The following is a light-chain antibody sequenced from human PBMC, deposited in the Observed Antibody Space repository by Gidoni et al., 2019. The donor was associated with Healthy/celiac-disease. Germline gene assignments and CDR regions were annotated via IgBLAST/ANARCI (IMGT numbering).Light chain of an antibody. CDR3: QQYNSCPGA. Sequence: LVITQAPATLAVSRGERATLSCRASQSVSSNLAWYQQKPGQAPRLLIYGASTMATGIPSRFSGSGSGTEFTLTISSLQSEDFAVYYCQQYNSCPGAFGPGTKVEIK. CDR1: QSVSSN. CDR2: GAS. V-gene: IGKV3D-15*01. J-gene: IGKJ3*01.